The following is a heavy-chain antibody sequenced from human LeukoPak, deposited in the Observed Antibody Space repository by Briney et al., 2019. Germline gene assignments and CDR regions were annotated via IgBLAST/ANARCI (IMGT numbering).Heavy chain of an antibody. Sequence: EASVKVSCKGSGFTSTNFAVQWVRQARGQRLEWIGWIIVGSGATKCAQDFQERVTITRDLSTSTLYMELRSLTSEDTAVYYCAADLSNPRMGASYLDSWGQGTLVTVSS. D-gene: IGHD3-16*01. V-gene: IGHV1-58*01. CDR3: AADLSNPRMGASYLDS. CDR2: IIVGSGAT. CDR1: GFTSTNFA. J-gene: IGHJ4*02.